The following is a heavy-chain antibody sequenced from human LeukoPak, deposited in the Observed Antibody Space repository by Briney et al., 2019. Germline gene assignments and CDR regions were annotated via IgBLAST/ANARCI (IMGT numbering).Heavy chain of an antibody. CDR1: GYTFTSYG. J-gene: IGHJ4*02. D-gene: IGHD1-26*01. Sequence: ASVKVSCKASGYTFTSYGISWVRQAPGQGLEWMGVINPSGGSTSYAQKFQGRVTMTRDTSTSTVYMELSSLRSEDTAVYYCARDLIESGSYRFDYWGQGTLVTVSS. CDR2: INPSGGST. V-gene: IGHV1-46*01. CDR3: ARDLIESGSYRFDY.